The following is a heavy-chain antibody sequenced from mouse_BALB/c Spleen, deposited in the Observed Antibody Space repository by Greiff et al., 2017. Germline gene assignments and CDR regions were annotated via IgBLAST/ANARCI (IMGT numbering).Heavy chain of an antibody. CDR1: GFSLTSYG. Sequence: VQLQQSGPGLVQPSQSLSITCTVSGFSLTSYGVHWVRQSPGKGLEWLGVIWSGGSTDYNAAFISRLSISKDNSKSQVFFKMNSLQANDTAIYYCARTGDYGSGYFDVWGAGTTVTVSS. CDR2: IWSGGST. V-gene: IGHV2-2*02. D-gene: IGHD1-1*01. J-gene: IGHJ1*01. CDR3: ARTGDYGSGYFDV.